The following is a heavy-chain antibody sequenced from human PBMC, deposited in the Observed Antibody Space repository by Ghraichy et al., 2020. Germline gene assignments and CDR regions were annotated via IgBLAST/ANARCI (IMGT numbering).Heavy chain of an antibody. CDR3: ARDSRGFSYGSIDY. CDR2: ISSSSTYI. D-gene: IGHD5-18*01. V-gene: IGHV3-21*01. J-gene: IGHJ4*02. Sequence: GGSLRLSCAASGFTFTSYTMNWVRQAPGKGLEWVSSISSSSTYIHYAASLKGRFTISRDNAKNSLYLQMNSLRAEDTAVYYCARDSRGFSYGSIDYWGQGTLVTVSS. CDR1: GFTFTSYT.